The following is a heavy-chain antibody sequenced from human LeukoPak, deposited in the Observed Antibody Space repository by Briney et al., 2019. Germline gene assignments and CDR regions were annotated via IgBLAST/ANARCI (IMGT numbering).Heavy chain of an antibody. Sequence: SETLSLTCTVSGGSISSSSYYWGWIRQPPGKGLEWIGSIYYSGSTYYNPSLKSRVTISVDTSKNQFSLKLSSVTAADTAVYYCARFFNPPHYYDSRREYYYGMDVWGQGTTVTVSS. CDR2: IYYSGST. D-gene: IGHD3-22*01. V-gene: IGHV4-39*07. CDR3: ARFFNPPHYYDSRREYYYGMDV. J-gene: IGHJ6*02. CDR1: GGSISSSSYY.